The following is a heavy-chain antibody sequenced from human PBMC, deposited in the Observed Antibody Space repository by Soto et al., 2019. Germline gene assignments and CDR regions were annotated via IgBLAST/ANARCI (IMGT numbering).Heavy chain of an antibody. V-gene: IGHV1-46*01. CDR2: INPSGGST. CDR3: ARDLSTITLFGVVPKYGMDV. Sequence: QVQLVQSGAEVKKPGASVKVSCKASGYTFTSYYMHWVRQAPGQGLEWMGIINPSGGSTSYAQKFQGRVTMTRDTSTSTVYMELSSLRSEDTAVYYCARDLSTITLFGVVPKYGMDVWGQGTTVTVSS. D-gene: IGHD3-3*01. J-gene: IGHJ6*02. CDR1: GYTFTSYY.